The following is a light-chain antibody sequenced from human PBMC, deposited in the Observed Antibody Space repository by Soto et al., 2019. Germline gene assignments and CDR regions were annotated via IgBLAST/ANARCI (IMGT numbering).Light chain of an antibody. CDR2: EGS. V-gene: IGLV2-23*01. Sequence: SVLTQPASVSGSPGQSITISCTGTSSDVGSYNLVSWYQQHPGKAPKLMIYEGSKRPSGVSNRFSGSKSGNTASLTISGLQAEDEADYYCCSYAGSSTYVFGTGTKVTVI. J-gene: IGLJ1*01. CDR3: CSYAGSSTYV. CDR1: SSDVGSYNL.